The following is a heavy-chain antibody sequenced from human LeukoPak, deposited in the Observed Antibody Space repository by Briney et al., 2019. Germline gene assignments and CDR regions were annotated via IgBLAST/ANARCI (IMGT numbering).Heavy chain of an antibody. Sequence: ASVKVSCKVSGYTLTELSMHWVRQAPGKGREWMGGFDPEDGETIYAQKFQGRVTMTEDTSTDTAYMELSSLRSEDTAVYYCATGGYSYPRIFDYWGQGTLVTVSS. V-gene: IGHV1-24*01. CDR1: GYTLTELS. D-gene: IGHD5-18*01. J-gene: IGHJ4*02. CDR3: ATGGYSYPRIFDY. CDR2: FDPEDGET.